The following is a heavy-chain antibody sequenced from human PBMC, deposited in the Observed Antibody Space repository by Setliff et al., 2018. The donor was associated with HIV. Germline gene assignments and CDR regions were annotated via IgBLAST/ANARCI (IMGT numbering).Heavy chain of an antibody. Sequence: ETLSLSCVGTGFAFSTFDMNWVRQTPRKGLEWVAAVSPDGDVTYYPDSLRGRFTVSRDNAKNMLFLQMSNLGADDSAIYYCAKPTSGFYPRPYDLWGHGTKVTVSS. J-gene: IGHJ3*01. V-gene: IGHV3-23*01. D-gene: IGHD5-12*01. CDR1: GFAFSTFD. CDR2: VSPDGDVT. CDR3: AKPTSGFYPRPYDL.